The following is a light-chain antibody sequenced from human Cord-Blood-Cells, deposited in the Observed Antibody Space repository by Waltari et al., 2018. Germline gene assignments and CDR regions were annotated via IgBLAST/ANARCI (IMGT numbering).Light chain of an antibody. V-gene: IGLV2-23*01. J-gene: IGLJ2*01. CDR3: CSYAGSSTYVV. Sequence: QSALTQPASVSGSPGQSLTISCTGTSRDVGRYHLVSWYQQHPGKAPKLMIYEGSKRPSGVSNRFSGSKSGNTASLTISGLQAEDEADYYCCSYAGSSTYVVFGGGTKLTVL. CDR1: SRDVGRYHL. CDR2: EGS.